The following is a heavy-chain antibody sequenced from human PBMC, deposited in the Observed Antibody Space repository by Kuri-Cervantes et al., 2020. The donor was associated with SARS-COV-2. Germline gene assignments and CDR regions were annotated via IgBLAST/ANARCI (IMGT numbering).Heavy chain of an antibody. J-gene: IGHJ4*02. V-gene: IGHV1-24*01. CDR1: GYTLTELS. D-gene: IGHD6-13*01. Sequence: ASVKGSCKVSGYTLTELSMHWLRQAPGKGLEWMGGCDPEDGETIYAQKFQGRVTMTEDTSTDTAHMELSSLRTEDTAVYYCATDHIAAAGLFDYWGQGTLVTVSS. CDR2: CDPEDGET. CDR3: ATDHIAAAGLFDY.